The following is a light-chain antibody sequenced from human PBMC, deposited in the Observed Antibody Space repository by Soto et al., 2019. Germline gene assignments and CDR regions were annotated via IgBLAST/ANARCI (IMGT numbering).Light chain of an antibody. J-gene: IGKJ5*01. CDR3: QQYNDWPPIT. Sequence: EIIMTQSPAILSVSPGERATLSCRASQSVGNNLAWYQQKPGQVPRLLIYYASTRATGIPARFSGSGSGTEFTLTISSLQSEDFALYYCQQYNDWPPITFGQGTRLEMK. CDR2: YAS. V-gene: IGKV3-15*01. CDR1: QSVGNN.